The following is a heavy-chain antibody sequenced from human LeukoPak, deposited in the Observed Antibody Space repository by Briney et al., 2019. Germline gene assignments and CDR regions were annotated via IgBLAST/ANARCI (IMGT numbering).Heavy chain of an antibody. CDR2: ISSSSSYI. Sequence: GGSLRLSCAASGFTFSSYAMSWVRQAPGKGLEWVSSISSSSSYIYYADSVKGRFTISRDNAKNSLYLQMNSLRAEDTAAYYCARDWVLYDSRGQGTLVTVSS. D-gene: IGHD3-22*01. J-gene: IGHJ4*02. CDR1: GFTFSSYA. V-gene: IGHV3-21*01. CDR3: ARDWVLYDS.